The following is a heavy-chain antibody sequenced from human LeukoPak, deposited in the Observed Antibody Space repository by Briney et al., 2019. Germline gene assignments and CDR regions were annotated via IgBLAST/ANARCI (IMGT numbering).Heavy chain of an antibody. CDR2: IYHSGST. J-gene: IGHJ3*02. Sequence: SGTLSLTCAVSGGSISSSNWWSWVRQPPGKGLEWIGEIYHSGSTNYNPSLKSRVTISVDKSKNQFSLKLSSVTAADTAVYYCASPSGTYVDTAMADAFDIWGQGTMVTVSS. V-gene: IGHV4-4*02. D-gene: IGHD5-18*01. CDR1: GGSISSSNW. CDR3: ASPSGTYVDTAMADAFDI.